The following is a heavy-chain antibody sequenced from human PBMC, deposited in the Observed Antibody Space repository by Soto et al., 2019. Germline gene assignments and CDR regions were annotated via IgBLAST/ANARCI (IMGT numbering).Heavy chain of an antibody. V-gene: IGHV1-46*01. CDR3: AGPYCSGGSCYSDYYYGMDV. CDR1: GYTFTSYY. CDR2: INPSGGST. J-gene: IGHJ6*02. Sequence: ASVKVSCKASGYTFTSYYMHWVRQAPGQGLEWMGIINPSGGSTSYARKFQGRVTMTRDTSTGTVYMELSSLRSEDTAVYYCAGPYCSGGSCYSDYYYGMDVWGQGTTVTVSS. D-gene: IGHD2-15*01.